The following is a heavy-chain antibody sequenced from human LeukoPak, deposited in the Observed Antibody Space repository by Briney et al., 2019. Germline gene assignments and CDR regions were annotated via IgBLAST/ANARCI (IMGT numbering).Heavy chain of an antibody. V-gene: IGHV4-30-4*01. J-gene: IGHJ4*02. D-gene: IGHD3-10*01. Sequence: SETLSLTCTVSGDSLSSGEYYWSWIRQPPGKGLEWIGYISYSGSTYYNPSLKSRVAISADTSKNQFSLRLTSVTAADTAVYYCATDRYYYGSGTYSFDYWGQGTLVTVSS. CDR2: ISYSGST. CDR1: GDSLSSGEYY. CDR3: ATDRYYYGSGTYSFDY.